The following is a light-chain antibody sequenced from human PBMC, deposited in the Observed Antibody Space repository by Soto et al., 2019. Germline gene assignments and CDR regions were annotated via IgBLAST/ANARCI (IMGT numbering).Light chain of an antibody. CDR1: SSNIGAGYD. CDR2: GNS. V-gene: IGLV1-40*01. CDR3: QSYDSSLSGHVV. Sequence: QSVLTQPPSVSGAQGQRVTISCTGSSSNIGAGYDVHWYQQLPGTAPKLLIYGNSNRPSGVPDRFSGSKSGTSASLAITGLQAEDEADYYCQSYDSSLSGHVVFRGGTKLTVL. J-gene: IGLJ2*01.